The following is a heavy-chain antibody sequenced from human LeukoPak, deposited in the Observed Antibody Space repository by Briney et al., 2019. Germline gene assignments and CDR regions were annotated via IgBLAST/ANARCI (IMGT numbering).Heavy chain of an antibody. D-gene: IGHD6-13*01. V-gene: IGHV3-30*02. J-gene: IGHJ4*02. CDR3: ARVGKYSSSWYYFDY. CDR2: TRSDGSNK. CDR1: GFTFSSYG. Sequence: PGGSLRLSCAASGFTFSSYGMHWVRQAPGKGLEWVAFTRSDGSNKYYADSVKGRFTISRDNSKNTLYLQMNSLRAEDTAVYYCARVGKYSSSWYYFDYWGQGTLVTVSS.